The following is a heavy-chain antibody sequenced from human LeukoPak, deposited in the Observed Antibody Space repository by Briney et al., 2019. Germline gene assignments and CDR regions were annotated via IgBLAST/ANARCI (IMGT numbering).Heavy chain of an antibody. J-gene: IGHJ4*02. CDR1: GFTFDDYA. V-gene: IGHV3-9*01. Sequence: GGSLRLSCAASGFTFDDYAMHWVRQAPGKGLEWVSGISWNSGSIGYADSVKGRFTISRDNAKNSLYLQMSSLRAEDTAVYYCARGGRPDYWGQGTLVTVSS. CDR2: ISWNSGSI. CDR3: ARGGRPDY. D-gene: IGHD3-10*01.